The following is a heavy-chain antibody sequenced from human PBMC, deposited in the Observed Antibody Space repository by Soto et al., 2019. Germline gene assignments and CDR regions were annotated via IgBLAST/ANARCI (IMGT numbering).Heavy chain of an antibody. Sequence: SETLSLTCTVSDGSVSSGSYYWSWIRQPPGKGLEYIGYLYYSGSTNYDPSLKSRVTISVDTPKNQFSLELTSVTAADTAVYYCARGQAFWTGYYRMPYYFDYWGQGTLVTVSS. CDR2: LYYSGST. CDR3: ARGQAFWTGYYRMPYYFDY. D-gene: IGHD3-3*01. CDR1: DGSVSSGSYY. J-gene: IGHJ4*02. V-gene: IGHV4-61*01.